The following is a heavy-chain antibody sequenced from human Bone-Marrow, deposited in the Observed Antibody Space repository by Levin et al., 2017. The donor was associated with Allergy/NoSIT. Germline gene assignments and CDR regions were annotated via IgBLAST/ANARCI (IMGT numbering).Heavy chain of an antibody. CDR1: GFTFSSYA. J-gene: IGHJ6*02. D-gene: IGHD3-3*01. Sequence: GESLKISCAASGFTFSSYAMSWVRQAPGKGLEWVSAISGSGGSTYYADSVKGRFTISRDNSKNTLYLQMNSLRAEDTAVYYCAKDRITIFGGMDVWGQGTTVTVSS. V-gene: IGHV3-23*01. CDR2: ISGSGGST. CDR3: AKDRITIFGGMDV.